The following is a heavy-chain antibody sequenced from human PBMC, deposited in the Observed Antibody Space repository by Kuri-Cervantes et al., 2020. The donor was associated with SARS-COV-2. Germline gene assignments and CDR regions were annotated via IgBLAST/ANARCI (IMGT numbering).Heavy chain of an antibody. CDR3: ARAYGDYVFREGLDS. J-gene: IGHJ4*02. V-gene: IGHV3-7*01. D-gene: IGHD4-17*01. CDR2: IKQDGSEK. Sequence: GGSLRLSCAASGFTFGSYWMSWVRQAPGKWLEWVANIKQDGSEKYYVDSVKGRFTISRDNAKNSLYLQMNSLRVEDTALYYCARAYGDYVFREGLDSWGQGTLVTVSS. CDR1: GFTFGSYW.